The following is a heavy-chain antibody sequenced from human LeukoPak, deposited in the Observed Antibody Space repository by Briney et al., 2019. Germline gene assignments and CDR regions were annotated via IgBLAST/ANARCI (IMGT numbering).Heavy chain of an antibody. CDR2: ISKSGTT. CDR3: ARFVGEDYYDSSGYWSRLNWFDP. D-gene: IGHD3-22*01. Sequence: SETLSLTCTVSGDSIRSHYWSWIRQPAGKGLEWVGRISKSGTTNYNPSLKSRVTMSVDTSKNQFSLRLTSVTAADTAVYYCARFVGEDYYDSSGYWSRLNWFDPWGQGTLVTVSS. J-gene: IGHJ5*02. CDR1: GDSIRSHY. V-gene: IGHV4-4*07.